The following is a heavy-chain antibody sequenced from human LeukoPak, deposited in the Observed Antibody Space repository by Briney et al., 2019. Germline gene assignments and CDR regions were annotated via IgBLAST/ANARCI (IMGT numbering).Heavy chain of an antibody. D-gene: IGHD3-22*01. CDR3: ASDYYDSSGYEFDY. CDR1: GGSISNSSYY. J-gene: IGHJ4*02. V-gene: IGHV4-39*01. Sequence: SETLSLTCTVSGGSISNSSYYWGWIRQPPGKGLEWIGNIYYSGSTYSSPFLKSRVTISVDTSKNQFSLKLSSVTAADTAMYYCASDYYDSSGYEFDYWGQGTLVTVSS. CDR2: IYYSGST.